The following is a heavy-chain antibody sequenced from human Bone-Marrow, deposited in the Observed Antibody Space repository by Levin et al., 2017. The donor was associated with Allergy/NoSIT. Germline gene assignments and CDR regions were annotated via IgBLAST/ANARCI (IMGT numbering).Heavy chain of an antibody. J-gene: IGHJ4*02. Sequence: PGGSLRLSCAASGFTFSSCWMSWVRQAPGKGLEWVANINQDGSVQYYVDSVKGRFTISRDNAKNSLYLQMNTRRDEDTAVYYCAKFPTRPGGPDHWGQGTLVTVAS. CDR3: AKFPTRPGGPDH. D-gene: IGHD3-10*01. CDR1: GFTFSSCW. CDR2: INQDGSVQ. V-gene: IGHV3-7*02.